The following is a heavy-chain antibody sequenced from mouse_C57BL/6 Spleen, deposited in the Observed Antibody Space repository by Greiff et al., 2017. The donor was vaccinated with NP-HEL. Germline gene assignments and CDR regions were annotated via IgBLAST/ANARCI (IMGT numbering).Heavy chain of an antibody. Sequence: VQGVESGPELVKPGASVKISCKASGYSFTSYYIHWVKQRPGQGLEWIGWIYPGSGNTKYNEKFKGKATLTADTSSSTAYMQLSSLTSEDSAVYYCARGLYDGYYNFDVWGTGTTVTVSS. V-gene: IGHV1-66*01. CDR2: IYPGSGNT. CDR3: ARGLYDGYYNFDV. J-gene: IGHJ1*03. CDR1: GYSFTSYY. D-gene: IGHD2-3*01.